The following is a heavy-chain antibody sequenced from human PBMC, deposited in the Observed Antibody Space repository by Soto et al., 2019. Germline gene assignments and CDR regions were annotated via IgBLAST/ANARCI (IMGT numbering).Heavy chain of an antibody. CDR2: IWYDGSNK. CDR3: ARGRYSSSWYDWFDP. V-gene: IGHV3-33*01. D-gene: IGHD6-13*01. CDR1: GFTFSSYG. Sequence: VQLVESGGGVVQPGRSLRLSCAASGFTFSSYGMHWVRQAPGKGLEWVAVIWYDGSNKYYADSVKGRFTISRDNSKNTLYLQMNSLRAEDTAVYYCARGRYSSSWYDWFDPWGQGTLVTVSS. J-gene: IGHJ5*02.